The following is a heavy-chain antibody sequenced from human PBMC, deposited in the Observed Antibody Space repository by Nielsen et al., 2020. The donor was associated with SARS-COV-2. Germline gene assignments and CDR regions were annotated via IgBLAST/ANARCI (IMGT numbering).Heavy chain of an antibody. J-gene: IGHJ4*02. CDR3: ARQRDEIWFGEFD. Sequence: GGSLRLSCAASGFTFSSFAMSWVRQAPGKGLEWVSDISGSGGSTYYAASVKGRFTISRDKTKNILYLQMNSLRAEDTAVYYCARQRDEIWFGEFDWGQGTLVTVSS. CDR2: ISGSGGST. D-gene: IGHD3-10*01. V-gene: IGHV3-23*01. CDR1: GFTFSSFA.